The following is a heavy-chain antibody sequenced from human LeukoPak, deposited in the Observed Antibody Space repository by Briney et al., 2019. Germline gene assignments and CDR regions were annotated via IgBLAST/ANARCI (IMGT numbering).Heavy chain of an antibody. J-gene: IGHJ4*02. CDR2: IKEEGGEK. V-gene: IGHV3-7*01. Sequence: QSGGSLRLSCAASGFTFSSYAMSWVRQAPGKGLEWVANIKEEGGEKNYVDSVKGRFTISRDNALYLQMNSLRVEDSAVYYCARISRLGDLSLYRALDYWGQGTRVTVSS. D-gene: IGHD3-16*02. CDR3: ARISRLGDLSLYRALDY. CDR1: GFTFSSYA.